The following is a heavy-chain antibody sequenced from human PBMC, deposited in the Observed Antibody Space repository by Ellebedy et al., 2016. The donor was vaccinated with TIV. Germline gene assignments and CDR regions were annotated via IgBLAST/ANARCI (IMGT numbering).Heavy chain of an antibody. CDR3: ARVDPIAARL. V-gene: IGHV1-24*01. CDR1: GHTLMELS. Sequence: ASVKVSCKVSGHTLMELSMHWVRQAPGKGLEWVGGFDPEHGRAIYAQKFQGRVTMTRDTSISTAYMELSRLRSDDTAVYYCARVDPIAARLWGQGTLVTVSS. CDR2: FDPEHGRA. J-gene: IGHJ4*02. D-gene: IGHD6-6*01.